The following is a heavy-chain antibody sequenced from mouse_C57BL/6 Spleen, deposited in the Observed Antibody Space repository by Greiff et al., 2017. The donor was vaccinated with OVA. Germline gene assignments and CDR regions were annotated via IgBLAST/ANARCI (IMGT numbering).Heavy chain of an antibody. V-gene: IGHV3-6*01. D-gene: IGHD3-2*02. Sequence: EVHLVESGPGLVKPSQSLSLTCSVTGYSITSGYYWNWIRQFPGNKLEWMGYISYDGSTNYNPSLKNRISITRDTSKNQFFLKLNSVTTEDTATYYCARGDSSGYEDYWGQGTTLTVSS. CDR2: ISYDGST. J-gene: IGHJ2*01. CDR1: GYSITSGYY. CDR3: ARGDSSGYEDY.